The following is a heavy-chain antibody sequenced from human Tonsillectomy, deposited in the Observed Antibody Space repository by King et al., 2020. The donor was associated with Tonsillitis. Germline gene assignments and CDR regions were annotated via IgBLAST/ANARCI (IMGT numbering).Heavy chain of an antibody. Sequence: VQLVESGGGLVQPGGSLRLSCAASGLNFFIYGMNWVRQAPGKGLEWVSGISASGVTTYYADSVKGRFTISRDNSKNTLYLQMDSLRAEDTAVYYCAKQLKKVSTTGGYWGQGTLVTVSS. CDR3: AKQLKKVSTTGGY. J-gene: IGHJ4*02. CDR1: GLNFFIYG. D-gene: IGHD4-17*01. V-gene: IGHV3-23*04. CDR2: ISASGVTT.